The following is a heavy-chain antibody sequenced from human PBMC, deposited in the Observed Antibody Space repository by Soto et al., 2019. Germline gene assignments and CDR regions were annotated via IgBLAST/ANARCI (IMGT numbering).Heavy chain of an antibody. CDR3: ARDRQLLRGDYFDY. V-gene: IGHV4-61*01. Sequence: PSETLSLTCTVSGGSVSSGSYYWSWIRQPPGKGLEWIGYIYYSGSTNYNPSLKSRVTISVDTSKNQFSLKLSSVTAADTAVYYCARDRQLLRGDYFDYWGQGTLVTSPQ. J-gene: IGHJ4*02. CDR2: IYYSGST. CDR1: GGSVSSGSYY. D-gene: IGHD1-26*01.